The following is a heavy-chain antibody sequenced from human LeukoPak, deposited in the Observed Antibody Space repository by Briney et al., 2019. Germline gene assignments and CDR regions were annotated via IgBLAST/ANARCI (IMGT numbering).Heavy chain of an antibody. CDR3: ARDANDYASPPDY. V-gene: IGHV3-30*02. CDR2: IGFDGSEK. Sequence: PGGSLRLSCSAFGFSFRSYGMHWVRQAPGKGLQWVSFIGFDGSEKYNADSVKGRFIVSRDNSKNTLFLQMNSLRAEDTAVYYCARDANDYASPPDYWGQGTLVTVSS. D-gene: IGHD3-16*01. CDR1: GFSFRSYG. J-gene: IGHJ4*02.